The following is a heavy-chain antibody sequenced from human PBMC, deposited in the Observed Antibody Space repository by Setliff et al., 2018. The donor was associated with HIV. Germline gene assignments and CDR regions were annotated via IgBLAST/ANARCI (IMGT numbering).Heavy chain of an antibody. J-gene: IGHJ4*02. CDR2: IYNTGST. Sequence: KASETLSLTCTVSGGSISSYYWTWIRQHPGKGLEWIGYIYNTGSTYHSPSLESRISMSVDTSKNQFSLELTSLTAADTAVYYCATRPRIAARPFDYWGQGMLVTVSS. CDR1: GGSISSYY. CDR3: ATRPRIAARPFDY. D-gene: IGHD6-6*01. V-gene: IGHV4-59*06.